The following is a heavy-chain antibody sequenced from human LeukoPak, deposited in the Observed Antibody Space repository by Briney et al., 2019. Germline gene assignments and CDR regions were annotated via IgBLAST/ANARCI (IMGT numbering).Heavy chain of an antibody. CDR3: ARSYYYNSRRHLPY. CDR1: GYTFTGHY. V-gene: IGHV1-2*02. CDR2: INPNSGGT. J-gene: IGHJ6*02. Sequence: ASVKVSCNASGYTFTGHYLHWGRKAPGQGLEWMGWINPNSGGTNYAQKFQGRVTMTRDTSISTAYMELSRLRSDDTAVYYCARSYYYNSRRHLPYWGQGTTVTVSS. D-gene: IGHD3-22*01.